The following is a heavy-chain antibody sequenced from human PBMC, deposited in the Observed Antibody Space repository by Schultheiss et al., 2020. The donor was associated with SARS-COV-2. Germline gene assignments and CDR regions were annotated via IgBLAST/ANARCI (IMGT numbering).Heavy chain of an antibody. Sequence: GGSLRLSCTASGFTFNSYSMHWVRQTPGKGLEWVSSISSGSSYIYYADSVKGRFTISRDNAKNSLYLQMNNLRAEDSAVYYCARDHRSGSYSDSYYFDFWGQGTLVTVSS. J-gene: IGHJ4*02. CDR1: GFTFNSYS. CDR2: ISSGSSYI. D-gene: IGHD1-26*01. V-gene: IGHV3-21*01. CDR3: ARDHRSGSYSDSYYFDF.